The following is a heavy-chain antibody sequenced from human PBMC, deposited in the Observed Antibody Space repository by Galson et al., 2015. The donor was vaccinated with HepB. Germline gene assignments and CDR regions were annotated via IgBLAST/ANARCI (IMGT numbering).Heavy chain of an antibody. J-gene: IGHJ4*02. Sequence: SLRLSCAASGFSFSNYAMHWVRQAPGKGLEWVSFISYDGSSENYADSVKGRFTISRDNSKNTLSLQINTLRPDDTAVYYCARAGDASTYSYVSGQALFHWGQGTLVTVSS. CDR2: ISYDGSSE. D-gene: IGHD3-10*01. CDR1: GFSFSNYA. V-gene: IGHV3-30-3*01. CDR3: ARAGDASTYSYVSGQALFH.